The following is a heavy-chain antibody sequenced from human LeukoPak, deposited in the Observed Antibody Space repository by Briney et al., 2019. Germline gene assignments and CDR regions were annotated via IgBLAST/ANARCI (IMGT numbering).Heavy chain of an antibody. V-gene: IGHV4-34*01. J-gene: IGHJ5*02. CDR1: GGSFSGYY. Sequence: SETLSLTCAVYGGSFSGYYWSWIRQPPGKGLEWIGSIYYSGSTYYNPSLKSRVTISVDTSKNQFSLKLSSVTAADTAVYYCARWTTVTTFWFDPWGQGTLVTVSS. CDR3: ARWTTVTTFWFDP. D-gene: IGHD4-17*01. CDR2: IYYSGST.